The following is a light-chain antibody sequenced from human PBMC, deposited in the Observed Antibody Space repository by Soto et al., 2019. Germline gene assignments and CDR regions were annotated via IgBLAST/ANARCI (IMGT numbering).Light chain of an antibody. CDR3: CSYAGSNTYV. Sequence: QSALAQPRSVSGSPGQSVTISCTGTSSDVGGYDYVSWFQQHPGKAPKLRIYDVSKRPSGVPDRFSGSKSGNTASLPISGLQAEDEADYYCCSYAGSNTYVFGSGTKVTVL. CDR1: SSDVGGYDY. V-gene: IGLV2-11*01. J-gene: IGLJ1*01. CDR2: DVS.